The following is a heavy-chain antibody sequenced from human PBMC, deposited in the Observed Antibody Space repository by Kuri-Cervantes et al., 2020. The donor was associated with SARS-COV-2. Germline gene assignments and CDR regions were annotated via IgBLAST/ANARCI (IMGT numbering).Heavy chain of an antibody. J-gene: IGHJ2*01. V-gene: IGHV2-5*01. Sequence: SGPTLVKPTRTLTLTCTFSGFSLSTSGVGVGWIRQPPGKALERLALIYWNDDKRYSPSLKSRLTITKDTSKNQVVLTMTNMDPVDTATYYCAHSGGPGFGGYFDLWGRGTLVTVSS. D-gene: IGHD3-16*01. CDR2: IYWNDDK. CDR1: GFSLSTSGVG. CDR3: AHSGGPGFGGYFDL.